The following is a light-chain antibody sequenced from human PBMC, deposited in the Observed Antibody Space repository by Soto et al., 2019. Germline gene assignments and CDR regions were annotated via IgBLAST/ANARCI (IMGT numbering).Light chain of an antibody. V-gene: IGKV3-15*01. J-gene: IGKJ3*01. CDR1: QSVSSN. Sequence: EIVMTQSPATLSVSPGERATLSCRASQSVSSNLAWYQQKPGQAPRLLIYGASTRATGIPARFSGSGSGTEFTLTISILQSEDFAVYSCQQYNNWPFTFGPGTKVDI. CDR2: GAS. CDR3: QQYNNWPFT.